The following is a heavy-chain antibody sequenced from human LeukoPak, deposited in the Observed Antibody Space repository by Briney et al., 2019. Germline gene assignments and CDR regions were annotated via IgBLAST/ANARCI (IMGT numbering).Heavy chain of an antibody. V-gene: IGHV3-33*01. CDR1: GFTFSSYG. D-gene: IGHD3-22*01. CDR2: IWYDGSNK. J-gene: IGHJ4*02. Sequence: PGGSLRLSCAASGFTFSSYGMPWVRQAPGKGLEWVAVIWYDGSNKYYADSVKGRFTISRDNSKNTLYLQMNSLRAEDTAVYYCAREFKYYYDSSGYSLDYWGQGTLVTVSS. CDR3: AREFKYYYDSSGYSLDY.